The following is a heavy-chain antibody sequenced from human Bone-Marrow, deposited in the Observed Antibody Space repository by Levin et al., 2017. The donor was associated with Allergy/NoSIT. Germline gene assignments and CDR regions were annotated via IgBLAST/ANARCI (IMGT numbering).Heavy chain of an antibody. CDR1: GASISSSNW. D-gene: IGHD3-9*01. CDR2: VSHSGST. J-gene: IGHJ6*03. V-gene: IGHV4-4*02. CDR3: ARDQEYYNFLTGFLNHYYYYMDV. Sequence: SETLSLTCAVSGASISSSNWWSWVRQPPGGGLEWLGEVSHSGSTRYNPSLKSRVTISLDKSKNQFSLNLRSVTAADNAVYYCARDQEYYNFLTGFLNHYYYYMDVWGKGTTVTVS.